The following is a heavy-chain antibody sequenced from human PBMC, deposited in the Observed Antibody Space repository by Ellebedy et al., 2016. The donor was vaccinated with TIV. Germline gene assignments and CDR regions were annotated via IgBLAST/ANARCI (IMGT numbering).Heavy chain of an antibody. V-gene: IGHV3-64*04. CDR2: ISSSGVST. D-gene: IGHD2-2*01. J-gene: IGHJ4*02. CDR1: GFIFSSYA. CDR3: AKGEGGYCSSTSCYLFDY. Sequence: PGGSLRLSCSVSGFIFSSYAMHWVRKAPGKGLQFVSSISSSGVSTYYADSVKGRFTISRDNAKNSLYLQMNSLRAEDTALYYCAKGEGGYCSSTSCYLFDYWGQGTLVTVSS.